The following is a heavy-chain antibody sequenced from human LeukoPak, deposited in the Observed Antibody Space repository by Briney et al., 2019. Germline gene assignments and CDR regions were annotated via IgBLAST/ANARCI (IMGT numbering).Heavy chain of an antibody. J-gene: IGHJ4*02. CDR1: GFTFSSFA. Sequence: GGSLRLSCAASGFTFSSFAMHWVRQAPGKGLEWVAVISYDGSKKYYAGSVKGRFTISRDNSKNTLYLQMNSLRPEDAAFYYCARGIAAAGTQGTIDYWGQGTLVTVSS. CDR3: ARGIAAAGTQGTIDY. V-gene: IGHV3-30-3*01. D-gene: IGHD6-13*01. CDR2: ISYDGSKK.